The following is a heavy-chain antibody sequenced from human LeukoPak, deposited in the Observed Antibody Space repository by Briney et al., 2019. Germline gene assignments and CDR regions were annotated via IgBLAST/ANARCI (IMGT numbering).Heavy chain of an antibody. CDR2: INHSGST. D-gene: IGHD3-22*01. J-gene: IGHJ4*02. Sequence: SETLSLTCAVYGGSFSGYYWSWIRQPPGKGLEWIGEINHSGSTSYNPSLKSRVTISVDTSKNQFSLKLSSVTAADTAVYYCARSVTTYYYDSSGYGGLDYWGQGTLVTVSS. CDR3: ARSVTTYYYDSSGYGGLDY. CDR1: GGSFSGYY. V-gene: IGHV4-34*01.